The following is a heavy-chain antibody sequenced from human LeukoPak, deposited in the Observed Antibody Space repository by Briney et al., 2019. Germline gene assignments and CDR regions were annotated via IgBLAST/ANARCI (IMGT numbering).Heavy chain of an antibody. V-gene: IGHV3-74*01. CDR1: GFTFSSYW. D-gene: IGHD1-1*01. J-gene: IGHJ6*02. CDR2: INSDGSST. Sequence: GGSLRLSCAASGFTFSSYWMHWVRQAPGKGLVWVSRINSDGSSTSYADSVKGRFSISRDNAKNTLYLQMNSLRAEDTAVYYCARETGKRGMDVWGQGTTVTVSS. CDR3: ARETGKRGMDV.